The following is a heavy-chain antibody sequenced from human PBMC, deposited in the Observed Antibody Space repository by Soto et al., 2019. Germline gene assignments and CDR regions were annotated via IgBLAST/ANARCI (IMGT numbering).Heavy chain of an antibody. CDR1: GFSLTTSGRC. D-gene: IGHD3-16*01. J-gene: IGHJ6*02. V-gene: IGHV2-70*20. Sequence: SGPTLVNPTQTRTLTRTFSGFSLTTSGRCVTWVREPPGKSLEWLALIGWDDDKYYSTSLKSRLTTSKDSSKNQVVLTMPNMHPVDTATYYCARTQRLRFFPHYGMDVWGQGTTVTVSS. CDR2: IGWDDDK. CDR3: ARTQRLRFFPHYGMDV.